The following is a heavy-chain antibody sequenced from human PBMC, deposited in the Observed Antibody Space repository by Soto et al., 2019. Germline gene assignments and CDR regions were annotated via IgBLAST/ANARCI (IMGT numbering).Heavy chain of an antibody. CDR1: GYTFTCYD. CDR3: ARGQYGDYVSYYYYYYMDV. D-gene: IGHD4-17*01. CDR2: MNPNSGNT. Sequence: ASVKVSCKASGYTFTCYDINWVRQATGQGLEWMGWMNPNSGNTGYAQKFQGRVTMTRNTSISTAYMELSSLRSEDTAVYYCARGQYGDYVSYYYYYYMDVWGKGTTVTVSS. J-gene: IGHJ6*03. V-gene: IGHV1-8*01.